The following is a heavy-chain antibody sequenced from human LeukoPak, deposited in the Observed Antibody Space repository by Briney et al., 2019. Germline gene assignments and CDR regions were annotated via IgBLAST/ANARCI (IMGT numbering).Heavy chain of an antibody. Sequence: PSETLSLTCTVSGGSISTSTYYWGWIRQPPGKGLEWIGSIYYSGHTYYNPSLKSRVTISAHTSKNQFSLNLSSVTAADTAVYYCTRDHRSSYSSSSYYYYYYMDVWGKGTTVTVSS. J-gene: IGHJ6*03. V-gene: IGHV4-39*07. CDR3: TRDHRSSYSSSSYYYYYYMDV. D-gene: IGHD6-13*01. CDR1: GGSISTSTYY. CDR2: IYYSGHT.